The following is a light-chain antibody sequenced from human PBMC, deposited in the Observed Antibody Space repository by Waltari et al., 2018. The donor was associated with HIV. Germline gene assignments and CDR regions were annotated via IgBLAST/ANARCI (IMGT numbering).Light chain of an antibody. CDR3: QQYLTDPS. Sequence: DIHMTQSHSTPSAFVGARVFIPCRASQPISNWLALYQQKPGKAPKLLIRSASILESGVSSRFSGSGSGTEFTLIIDTLQVDDFATYYCQQYLTDPSFGQGTRLEFK. CDR2: SAS. CDR1: QPISNW. J-gene: IGKJ5*01. V-gene: IGKV1-5*03.